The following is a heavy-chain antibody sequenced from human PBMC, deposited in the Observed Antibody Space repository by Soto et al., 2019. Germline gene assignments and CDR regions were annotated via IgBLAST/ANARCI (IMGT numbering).Heavy chain of an antibody. J-gene: IGHJ6*02. CDR3: ARGSAGRGYYYPGMDV. CDR1: GGSFSGHF. V-gene: IGHV4-34*01. Sequence: PSETLSLTCSVHGGSFSGHFGSWIRQPPGRGLEWIGEINPSGGTNYNPSLQSRVTISVDTSRNQFSLKVNSVTAADTAVYDCARGSAGRGYYYPGMDVWSQGTTVTVSS. CDR2: INPSGGT.